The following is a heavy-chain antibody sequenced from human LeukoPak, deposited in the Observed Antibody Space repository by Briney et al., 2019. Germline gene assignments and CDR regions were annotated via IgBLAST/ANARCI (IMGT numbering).Heavy chain of an antibody. J-gene: IGHJ4*02. CDR1: GYTFTDYY. CDR3: ARDGNFDY. V-gene: IGHV1-2*02. D-gene: IGHD1-1*01. CDR2: INPNTGGT. Sequence: GASVKVSCKASGYTFTDYYMHWVRQAPGQGLEWMGWINPNTGGTHSAQNFQGRVTMTRDTSISTAYTELSRLTSDDTAIYYCARDGNFDYWGQGTLVTVSS.